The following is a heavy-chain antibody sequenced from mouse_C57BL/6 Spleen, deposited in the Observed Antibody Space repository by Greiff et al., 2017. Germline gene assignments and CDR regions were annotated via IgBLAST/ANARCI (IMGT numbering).Heavy chain of an antibody. V-gene: IGHV1-25*01. J-gene: IGHJ3*01. CDR1: GYSFTGYF. D-gene: IGHD2-2*01. Sequence: VQLQQSGPELVKPGASVKISCKASGYSFTGYFMNLVKPSPGKSLEWICEINPYTGGSNYNQKFKGKATLTVDTYSSTEYMELHSLTSEDSAVYYCARRDGYGAWFAYWGKGTLVTVSA. CDR3: ARRDGYGAWFAY. CDR2: INPYTGGS.